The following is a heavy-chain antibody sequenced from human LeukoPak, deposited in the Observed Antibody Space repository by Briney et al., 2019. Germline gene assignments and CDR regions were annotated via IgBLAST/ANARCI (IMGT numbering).Heavy chain of an antibody. D-gene: IGHD6-19*01. J-gene: IGHJ4*02. CDR3: AREAVARTVFDY. V-gene: IGHV4-59*01. Sequence: SEALSLTWTVSGVSISSYYWSWIRQPPGKGLEWIGYIYYSGSTNYNPSLKSRVTISVDTSKNQFSLKLSSVTAADTDVYYCAREAVARTVFDYWGRRTLVSVSS. CDR2: IYYSGST. CDR1: GVSISSYY.